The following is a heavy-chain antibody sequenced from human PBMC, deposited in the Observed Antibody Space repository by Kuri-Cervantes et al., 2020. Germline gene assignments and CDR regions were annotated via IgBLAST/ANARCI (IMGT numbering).Heavy chain of an antibody. Sequence: ASVKVSCKASGYTFTSYGISWVRQAPGQGLEWMGWISAYNGNTNYAQKLQGRVTMTTDTSTSTAYMELSRLRSDDTAVYYCARCRYCSSTSWKGWFDPWGQGTLVTVSS. V-gene: IGHV1-18*01. CDR3: ARCRYCSSTSWKGWFDP. CDR2: ISAYNGNT. D-gene: IGHD2-2*01. CDR1: GYTFTSYG. J-gene: IGHJ5*02.